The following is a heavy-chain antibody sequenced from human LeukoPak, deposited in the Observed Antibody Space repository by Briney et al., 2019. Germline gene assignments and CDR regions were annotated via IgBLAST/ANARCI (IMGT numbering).Heavy chain of an antibody. CDR2: INHSGST. CDR1: GGSFSGCY. CDR3: ARRRGSSSFYYYYYMDV. J-gene: IGHJ6*03. D-gene: IGHD6-6*01. V-gene: IGHV4-34*01. Sequence: RASETLSLTCAVYGGSFSGCYWSWIRQPPGKGLEWIGEINHSGSTNYNPSLKSRVTISVDTSKNQFSLKLSSVTAADTAVYYCARRRGSSSFYYYYYMDVWGKGTTVTVSS.